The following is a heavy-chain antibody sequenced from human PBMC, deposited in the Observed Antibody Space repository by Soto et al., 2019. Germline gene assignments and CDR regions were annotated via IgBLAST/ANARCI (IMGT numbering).Heavy chain of an antibody. D-gene: IGHD3-10*01. CDR1: GGSISSGGYY. V-gene: IGHV4-31*03. CDR3: ARYHRGVMPMDV. CDR2: TYYSGST. J-gene: IGHJ6*02. Sequence: VQLQESGPGLVKPSQTLSLTCTVSGGSISSGGYYWSWIRQHPGKGLEWIGYTYYSGSTHYNPSLKRRVTISVDTSKNQFSLQLSSVTAADTAVYYCARYHRGVMPMDVWGQGTTVTVSS.